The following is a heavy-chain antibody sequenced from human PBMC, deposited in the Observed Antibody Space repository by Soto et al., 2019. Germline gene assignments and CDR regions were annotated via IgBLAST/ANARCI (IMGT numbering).Heavy chain of an antibody. CDR2: ISSSSSYT. J-gene: IGHJ4*02. CDR3: ARRIAAAGPTSYYFDY. V-gene: IGHV3-11*05. CDR1: GFTFSDYY. Sequence: QVQLVESGGGLVKPGGSLRLSCAASGFTFSDYYMSWIRQAPGKGLEWVSYISSSSSYTNYADSVKGRFTISRDNAKNSLYLQMNSLRAEDTAVYYCARRIAAAGPTSYYFDYWGQGTLVTVSS. D-gene: IGHD6-13*01.